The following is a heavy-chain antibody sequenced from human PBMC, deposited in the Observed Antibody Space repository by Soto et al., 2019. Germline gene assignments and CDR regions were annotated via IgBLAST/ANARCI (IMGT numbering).Heavy chain of an antibody. CDR1: GGSISSSSYY. CDR3: ARRWGIAAAGHSYYGMDV. V-gene: IGHV4-39*01. J-gene: IGHJ6*02. D-gene: IGHD6-13*01. CDR2: IYYSGST. Sequence: SETLSPTCTVSGGSISSSSYYWGWIRQPPGKGLEWIGSIYYSGSTYYNPSLKSRVTISVDTSKNQFSLKLSSVTAADTAVYYCARRWGIAAAGHSYYGMDVWGQGTTVTVSS.